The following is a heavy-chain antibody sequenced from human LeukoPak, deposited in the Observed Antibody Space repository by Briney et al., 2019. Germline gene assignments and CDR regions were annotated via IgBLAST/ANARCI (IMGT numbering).Heavy chain of an antibody. D-gene: IGHD1-1*01. J-gene: IGHJ4*02. Sequence: GGSLRLSCAASGFTLSSYLMSWVRQAPGKGLEWVANIKQDGSEKYYVDSVKGRFTISRDNAKNSLYLQMNSLRAEDTAVYYCARATIGISDYWGQGTLVTVSS. CDR1: GFTLSSYL. CDR3: ARATIGISDY. V-gene: IGHV3-7*01. CDR2: IKQDGSEK.